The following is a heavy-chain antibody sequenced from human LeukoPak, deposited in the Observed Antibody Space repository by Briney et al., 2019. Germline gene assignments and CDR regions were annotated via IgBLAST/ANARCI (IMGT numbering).Heavy chain of an antibody. Sequence: GGSLRLSCAASGFTVSSNYMSWVRQAPGKGLGWGSVIYSGGSTYYADSVKGRFTISRHNSKNTLYLQMNSLRAEDTAVYYCASTSGSVKRGFDYWGQGTLVTVSS. J-gene: IGHJ4*02. CDR3: ASTSGSVKRGFDY. CDR1: GFTVSSNY. V-gene: IGHV3-53*04. D-gene: IGHD1-26*01. CDR2: IYSGGST.